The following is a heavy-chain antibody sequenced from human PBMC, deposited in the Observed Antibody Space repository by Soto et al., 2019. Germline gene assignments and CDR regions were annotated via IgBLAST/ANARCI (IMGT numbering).Heavy chain of an antibody. CDR1: GGSISSGEYY. V-gene: IGHV4-30-4*01. J-gene: IGHJ5*02. CDR2: IYYSGST. Sequence: SETLSLTCTVSGGSISSGEYYWSWIRQPPGKGLEWSGYIYYSGSTYYNPSLKSRVTISVDTSRNQFYLKLSSVVAADTAVYFCAREGGESYDSSVYWHHWLDPWGQGTLVTVYS. CDR3: AREGGESYDSSVYWHHWLDP. D-gene: IGHD3-22*01.